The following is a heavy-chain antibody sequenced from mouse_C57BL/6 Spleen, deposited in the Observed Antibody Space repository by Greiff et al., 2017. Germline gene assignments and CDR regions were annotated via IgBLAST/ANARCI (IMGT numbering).Heavy chain of an antibody. J-gene: IGHJ2*01. CDR2: INPSSGYT. V-gene: IGHV1-7*01. D-gene: IGHD2-4*01. Sequence: VKLVESGAELAKPGASVKLSCKASGYTFTSYWMHWVKQRPGQGLEWIGYINPSSGYTKYNQKFKDKATLTADKYSSTAYMQLSSLTYEDSAVYYCARAEGLYYFDYWGQGTTLTVSS. CDR3: ARAEGLYYFDY. CDR1: GYTFTSYW.